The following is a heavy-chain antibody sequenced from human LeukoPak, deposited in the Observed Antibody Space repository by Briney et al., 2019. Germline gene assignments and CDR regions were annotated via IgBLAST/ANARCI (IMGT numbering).Heavy chain of an antibody. CDR3: AREPRRTHYDYVWGSYRHYYFDH. CDR2: IYTSGST. CDR1: GGSISSGSYY. V-gene: IGHV4-61*02. D-gene: IGHD3-16*02. Sequence: PSETLSLTCTVSGGSISSGSYYWSWIRQPAGKGLEWIGRIYTSGSTNYNPSLKSRVTISLDTSQNQFSLELTSVTTADSAVYYCAREPRRTHYDYVWGSYRHYYFDHWGQGTLVTVSS. J-gene: IGHJ4*02.